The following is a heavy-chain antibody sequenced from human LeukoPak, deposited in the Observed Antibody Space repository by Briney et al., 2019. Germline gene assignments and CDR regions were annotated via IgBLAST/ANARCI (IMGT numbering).Heavy chain of an antibody. CDR2: ISYSSGSST. CDR3: TTNLDN. V-gene: IGHV3-23*01. Sequence: GSLRLSCAASGFTFSNYGMSWVREAPGKGLEWVSAISYSSGSSTYYADSVKGRFTISRDNSKNTLYLQMNSLRAEDTAVYYCTTNLDNWGQGTLVTVSS. CDR1: GFTFSNYG. J-gene: IGHJ4*02.